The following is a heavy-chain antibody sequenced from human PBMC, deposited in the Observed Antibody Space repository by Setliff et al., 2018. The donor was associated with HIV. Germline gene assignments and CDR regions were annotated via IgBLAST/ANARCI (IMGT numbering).Heavy chain of an antibody. J-gene: IGHJ1*01. CDR1: GDSITSGGYS. CDR3: ARQVSGSSGYYYPLHIHH. Sequence: SETLSLTCTVSGDSITSGGYSWTWIRQPPGKGLEWIGSIYYSGSTLYNPSLKSRVTISVDTSKNQFSLKLNSVTAADTAVYYCARQVSGSSGYYYPLHIHHWGQGTLVTVSS. CDR2: IYYSGST. D-gene: IGHD3-22*01. V-gene: IGHV4-39*01.